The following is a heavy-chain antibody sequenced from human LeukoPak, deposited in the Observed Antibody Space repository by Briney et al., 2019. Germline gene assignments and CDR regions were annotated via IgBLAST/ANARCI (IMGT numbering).Heavy chain of an antibody. J-gene: IGHJ4*02. CDR3: ARDPSDSSAVYADY. D-gene: IGHD3-22*01. CDR1: GFTFSSYG. Sequence: GGSLRLSCAASGFTFSSYGMHWVRQAPGKGLEWVAVIWYDGSNKYYADSVKGRFTISRDNSKNTLYLQVNSLRAEDTAVYYCARDPSDSSAVYADYWGQGTLVTVSS. CDR2: IWYDGSNK. V-gene: IGHV3-33*01.